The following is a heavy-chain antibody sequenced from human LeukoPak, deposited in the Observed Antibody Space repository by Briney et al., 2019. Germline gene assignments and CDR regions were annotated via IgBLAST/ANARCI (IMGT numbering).Heavy chain of an antibody. D-gene: IGHD1-1*01. CDR1: GYTFTGYH. CDR3: ARGRGGTTWDAFDI. J-gene: IGHJ3*02. CDR2: INPNSGGT. V-gene: IGHV1-2*02. Sequence: ASVKVSCKASGYTFTGYHMHWVRQAPGQGLEWMGWINPNSGGTNYAQKFQGRVTMTRDTSISTAYMELSRLRSDDTAVYYCARGRGGTTWDAFDIWGQGTMVTVSS.